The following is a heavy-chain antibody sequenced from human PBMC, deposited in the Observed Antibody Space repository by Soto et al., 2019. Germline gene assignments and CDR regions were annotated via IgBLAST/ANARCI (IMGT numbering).Heavy chain of an antibody. CDR1: GFSISSSNW. Sequence: PLETLSLTCAVSGFSISSSNWWSWVRQPPGKGLEWIGEIYHSGSTNYNPSLKSRVTISVDKSKNQFSLKLTSVTAADTAVYYCARVAVAGTRFDYWGQGTLVTVSS. J-gene: IGHJ4*02. D-gene: IGHD6-19*01. V-gene: IGHV4-4*02. CDR3: ARVAVAGTRFDY. CDR2: IYHSGST.